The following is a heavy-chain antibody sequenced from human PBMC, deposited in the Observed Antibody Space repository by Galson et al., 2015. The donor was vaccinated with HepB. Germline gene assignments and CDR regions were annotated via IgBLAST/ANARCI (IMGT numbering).Heavy chain of an antibody. Sequence: SLRLSCAASGFTFSSYSMNWVRQAPGKGLEWVSYISSSSSTIYYADSVKGRFTISRDNAKNSLYLQMNSLRAEDTAVYYCARDLGELSFDYWGQGTLVTVSS. CDR1: GFTFSSYS. V-gene: IGHV3-48*01. CDR2: ISSSSSTI. D-gene: IGHD3-16*02. J-gene: IGHJ4*02. CDR3: ARDLGELSFDY.